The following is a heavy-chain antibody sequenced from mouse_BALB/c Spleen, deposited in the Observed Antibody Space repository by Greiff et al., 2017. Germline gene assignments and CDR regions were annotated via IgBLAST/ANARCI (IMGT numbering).Heavy chain of an antibody. Sequence: VQLQESGPGLVAPSQSLSITCTVSGFSLTSYGVHWVRQPPGKGLEWLGVIWAGGSTNYNSALMSRLSISKDNSKSQVFLKMISLQTDDTAMYYCARERPYYAMDYWGQGTSVTVSS. CDR3: ARERPYYAMDY. CDR2: IWAGGST. CDR1: GFSLTSYG. J-gene: IGHJ4*01. V-gene: IGHV2-9*02.